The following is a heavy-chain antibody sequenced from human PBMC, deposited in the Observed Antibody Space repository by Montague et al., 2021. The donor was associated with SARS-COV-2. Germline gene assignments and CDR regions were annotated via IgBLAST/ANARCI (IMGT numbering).Heavy chain of an antibody. J-gene: IGHJ3*02. V-gene: IGHV4-39*01. Sequence: SETLSLTCTGSGGSISSSSYYWGWIRQPPGKGLEWIGSIYYSGSTYYNPSLKSRVTISVDTSKNQFSLKLSSVTAADTAVYYCARFPTSYYYDSKAAPATPDAFDIWGQGTMVTASS. CDR2: IYYSGST. CDR1: GGSISSSSYY. D-gene: IGHD3-22*01. CDR3: ARFPTSYYYDSKAAPATPDAFDI.